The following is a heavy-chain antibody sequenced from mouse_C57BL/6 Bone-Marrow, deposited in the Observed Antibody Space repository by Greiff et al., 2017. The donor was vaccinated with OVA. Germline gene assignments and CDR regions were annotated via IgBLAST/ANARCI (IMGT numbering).Heavy chain of an antibody. CDR2: IHPSDSDT. CDR1: GYTFTSYW. CDR3: AICGGIDYEDYFDY. D-gene: IGHD2-4*01. J-gene: IGHJ2*01. Sequence: VQLQQPGAELVKPGASVKVSCKASGYTFTSYWMHWVKQRPGQGLEWIGRIHPSDSDTNYNQKFKGKATLTVDKSSSTAYMQLSSLTSEDSAFYYCAICGGIDYEDYFDYWGQGTTLTVSS. V-gene: IGHV1-74*01.